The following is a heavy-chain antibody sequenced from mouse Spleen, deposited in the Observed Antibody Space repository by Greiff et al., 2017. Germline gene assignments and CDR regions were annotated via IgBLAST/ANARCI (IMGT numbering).Heavy chain of an antibody. CDR1: GYTFTSYW. Sequence: VQLQQSGAELAKPGASVKMCCKASGYTFTSYWMHWVKQRPGQGLEWIGYINPSTGYTEYNQKFKDKATLTADKSSSTAYMQLSSLTSEDSAVYYCAYYYGSSYDAMDYWGQGNSVTVSS. CDR2: INPSTGYT. J-gene: IGHJ4*01. D-gene: IGHD1-1*01. V-gene: IGHV1-7*01. CDR3: AYYYGSSYDAMDY.